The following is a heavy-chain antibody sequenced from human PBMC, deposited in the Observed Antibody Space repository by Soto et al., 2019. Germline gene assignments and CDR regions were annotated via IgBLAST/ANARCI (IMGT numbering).Heavy chain of an antibody. J-gene: IGHJ6*03. CDR3: ARRVRGLVIYSGYRKYYYYMDV. D-gene: IGHD5-12*01. V-gene: IGHV1-8*01. CDR1: GYTFTSYD. Sequence: ASVKVSCKASGYTFTSYDSKWVRQATGQGPEWMGWMNPNSGNTGYAQKFQGRVTMTRNTSISTAYMELSSLRSEDTAVYYCARRVRGLVIYSGYRKYYYYMDVWGKGTTVTVSS. CDR2: MNPNSGNT.